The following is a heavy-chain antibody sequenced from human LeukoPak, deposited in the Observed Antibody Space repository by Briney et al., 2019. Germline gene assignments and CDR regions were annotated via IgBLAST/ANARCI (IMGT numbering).Heavy chain of an antibody. CDR2: MYYSGST. CDR1: GGSISTFY. Sequence: SETLSLTCTVSGGSISTFYWSWIRQPPGKGLEWIGYMYYSGSTSYNPSLRSRVTISGDTSKNQFSLKLTSVSAADTAVYYCARDFPPGDRLPRRVFNDYGDYADYWGQGTLVTVSS. J-gene: IGHJ4*02. CDR3: ARDFPPGDRLPRRVFNDYGDYADY. V-gene: IGHV4-59*01. D-gene: IGHD4-17*01.